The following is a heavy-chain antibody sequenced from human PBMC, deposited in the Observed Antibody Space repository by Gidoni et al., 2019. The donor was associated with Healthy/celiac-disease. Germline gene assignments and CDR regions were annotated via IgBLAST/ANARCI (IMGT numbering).Heavy chain of an antibody. CDR2: INHSGST. D-gene: IGHD3-10*01. V-gene: IGHV4-34*01. Sequence: QVQLQQWGAGLLKPSETLSLTCAVYGGSFSGYYWSWIRQPPGKGLDWIGEINHSGSTNYNPSLKSRVTISVDTSKNQFSLKLSSVTAADTAVYYCARGPTYYYGSGYYFDYWGQGTLVTVSS. CDR3: ARGPTYYYGSGYYFDY. CDR1: GGSFSGYY. J-gene: IGHJ4*02.